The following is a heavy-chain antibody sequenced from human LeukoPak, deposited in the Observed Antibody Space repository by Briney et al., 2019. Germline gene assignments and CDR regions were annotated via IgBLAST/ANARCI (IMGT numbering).Heavy chain of an antibody. CDR1: VYTFTSYY. J-gene: IGHJ4*02. D-gene: IGHD6-19*01. CDR2: INPSGGST. Sequence: ASVTVSCKASVYTFTSYYMHWVRQAPGQGLEWMGIINPSGGSTSYAQKFQGRVTMTRDTSTSTVYMELSSLRSEDTAVYYCARDPPYSSVARRFDYWGQGTLVTVSS. CDR3: ARDPPYSSVARRFDY. V-gene: IGHV1-46*01.